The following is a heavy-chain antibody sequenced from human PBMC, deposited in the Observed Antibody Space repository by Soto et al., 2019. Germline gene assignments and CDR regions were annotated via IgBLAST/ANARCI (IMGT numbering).Heavy chain of an antibody. CDR2: ISSDGSNK. CDR3: ARSYYDFWSGYWGGYYYSYGMDV. V-gene: IGHV3-30-3*01. D-gene: IGHD3-3*01. Sequence: QVQLVESGGGVVQPGRSLRLSCAASGFTFSSYAMQWVRQAPGKGLEWVAVISSDGSNKYYADSVKGRFTISRDNSKNTRYLQMNSLRAEDTAVYYCARSYYDFWSGYWGGYYYSYGMDVWGQGTTVTVSS. J-gene: IGHJ6*02. CDR1: GFTFSSYA.